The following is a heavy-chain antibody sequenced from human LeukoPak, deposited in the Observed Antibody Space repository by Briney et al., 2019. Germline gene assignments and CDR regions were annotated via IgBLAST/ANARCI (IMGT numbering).Heavy chain of an antibody. CDR3: ATSGNYYLKY. J-gene: IGHJ4*02. CDR1: GFTFSTYN. D-gene: IGHD1-26*01. CDR2: INSSSTNI. V-gene: IGHV3-48*02. Sequence: GGSLRLSCAASGFTFSTYNMNWVRQAQGKGLEWVSHINSSSTNIYYADSVKGRFTISRENAKNALSLQMNSLRDEDTSVYYCATSGNYYLKYWGQGTLVTVSS.